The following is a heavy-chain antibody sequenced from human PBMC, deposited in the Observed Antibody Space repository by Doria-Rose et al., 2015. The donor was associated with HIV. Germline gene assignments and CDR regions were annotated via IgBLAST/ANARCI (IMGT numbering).Heavy chain of an antibody. J-gene: IGHJ4*02. CDR1: GVSLSSPGMG. CDR2: IFSDDER. D-gene: IGHD6-13*01. CDR3: ARIKSSRWYHKYYFDF. V-gene: IGHV2-26*01. Sequence: ESGPVLVKPTETLTLTCTVSGVSLSSPGMGVSWIRQPPGNALEWLANIFSDDERSYKTSLKSRLTISKGTSKSQVVLTMTDMDPVDTATYYCARIKSSRWYHKYYFDFWGQGTLVIVSA.